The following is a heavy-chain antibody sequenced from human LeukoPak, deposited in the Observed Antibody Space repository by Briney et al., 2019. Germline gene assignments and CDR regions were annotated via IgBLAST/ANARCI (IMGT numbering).Heavy chain of an antibody. V-gene: IGHV3-7*01. CDR1: GFTFRNYW. Sequence: PGGSLRLSCAASGFTFRNYWMTWVRQAPGKGLEWVANIKQDGSEKYYVASVKGRFTISRDNADNSLSLQMNSLRAEDTAVYYCIVVVTGIPRWGQGTLVTVSS. CDR2: IKQDGSEK. J-gene: IGHJ4*02. CDR3: IVVVTGIPR. D-gene: IGHD2-21*02.